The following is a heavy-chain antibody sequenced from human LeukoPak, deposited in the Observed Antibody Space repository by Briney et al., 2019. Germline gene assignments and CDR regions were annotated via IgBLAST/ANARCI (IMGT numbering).Heavy chain of an antibody. J-gene: IGHJ1*01. CDR2: VNPDGRDT. D-gene: IGHD2-21*02. V-gene: IGHV3-7*01. Sequence: GGSLRLSCVVSGFTFNSCWMNWVRQAPGRGLEWVAHVNPDGRDTYYVDSVKGRFTISRDNAQNSMYLQMNSLRVEDTAVYYCATWGDTTAEYFQRWGQGTLVTVSS. CDR1: GFTFNSCW. CDR3: ATWGDTTAEYFQR.